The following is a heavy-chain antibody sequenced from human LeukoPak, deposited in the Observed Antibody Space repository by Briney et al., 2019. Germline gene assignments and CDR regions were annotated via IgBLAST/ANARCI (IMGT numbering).Heavy chain of an antibody. CDR1: GFTFSIYA. V-gene: IGHV3-23*01. Sequence: GGSLRLSCAASGFTFSIYAMSWVRQAPGRGLEWVSAISGSGDSSTYYADSVKARFTISRDNSMNTLYLQMNSLRAADTAVYYCAKDTTTGYSSSWWGQGTLVTVSS. CDR2: ISGSGDSST. J-gene: IGHJ4*02. CDR3: AKDTTTGYSSSW. D-gene: IGHD6-13*01.